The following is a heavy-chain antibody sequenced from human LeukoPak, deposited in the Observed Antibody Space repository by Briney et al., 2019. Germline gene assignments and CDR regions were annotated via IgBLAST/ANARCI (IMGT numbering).Heavy chain of an antibody. V-gene: IGHV1-24*01. J-gene: IGHJ2*01. Sequence: ASVKVSCKVSGYTLTELSMHWVRQAPGKGLEWMGGFDPEDGETIYAQKFQGRVTMTEDTSTDTAYMGLSSLRSEDTAVYYCATERRIVGVIGVVTLRGYFDLWGRGTLVTVSS. CDR1: GYTLTELS. CDR3: ATERRIVGVIGVVTLRGYFDL. CDR2: FDPEDGET. D-gene: IGHD3-3*01.